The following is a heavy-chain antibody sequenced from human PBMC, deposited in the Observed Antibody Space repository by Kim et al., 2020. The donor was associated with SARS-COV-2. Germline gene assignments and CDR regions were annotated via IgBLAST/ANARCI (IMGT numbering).Heavy chain of an antibody. V-gene: IGHV4-31*03. J-gene: IGHJ4*02. CDR3: ARDLSGYGNFDS. D-gene: IGHD3-3*01. Sequence: SETLSLTCTVSGDSISSGAYYWSWIRQHPEKGLEWIGYIYYSGSTYYNPSLKSRVSVSLDTSKNQFSLKLSSVTAADAAVFYCARDLSGYGNFDSWGQGTLVTVSS. CDR1: GDSISSGAYY. CDR2: IYYSGST.